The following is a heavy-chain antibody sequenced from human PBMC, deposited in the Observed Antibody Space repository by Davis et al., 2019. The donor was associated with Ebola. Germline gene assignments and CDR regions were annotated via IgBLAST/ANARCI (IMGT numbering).Heavy chain of an antibody. CDR1: GYTFTSYD. CDR3: ARGLLWFKTYYYGMDV. J-gene: IGHJ6*02. Sequence: ASVKVSCKASGYTFTSYDINWVRQATGQGLEWMGIINPSDGSANYAQKFQGRVSVTTDTSTSTVDMELSSLRSDDTAVYYCARGLLWFKTYYYGMDVWGQGTTVTVSS. V-gene: IGHV1-46*01. D-gene: IGHD3-10*01. CDR2: INPSDGSA.